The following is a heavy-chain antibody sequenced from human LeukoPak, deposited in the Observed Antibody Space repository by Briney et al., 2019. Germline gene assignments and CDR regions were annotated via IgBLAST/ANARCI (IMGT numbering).Heavy chain of an antibody. V-gene: IGHV4-30-2*01. D-gene: IGHD2-8*01. CDR1: GGSISSGGYS. Sequence: PSETLSLTCAVSGGSISSGGYSWSWIRQPPGKGLEWIGYIYHSGSTYYNPSLKSRVTISVDRSKNQFSLKLSSVTAADTAVYYCARHRLVSAPYYWGQGTLVTVSS. CDR2: IYHSGST. CDR3: ARHRLVSAPYY. J-gene: IGHJ4*02.